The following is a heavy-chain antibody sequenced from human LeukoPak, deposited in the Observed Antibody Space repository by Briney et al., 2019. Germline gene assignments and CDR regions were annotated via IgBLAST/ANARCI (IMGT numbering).Heavy chain of an antibody. CDR3: AKDLEDTAVVRGHVPRLLDL. J-gene: IGHJ4*02. D-gene: IGHD2-2*01. V-gene: IGHV3-30*18. Sequence: GGSLRLSCAASGFTFNTYAMHWVRQAPGKGLEWAAVISHGGNKKDYADSVKGRFSISRDNSKSTLYLQMNNLRPEDTAVYYRAKDLEDTAVVRGHVPRLLDLWGQGTLVTVSS. CDR2: ISHGGNKK. CDR1: GFTFNTYA.